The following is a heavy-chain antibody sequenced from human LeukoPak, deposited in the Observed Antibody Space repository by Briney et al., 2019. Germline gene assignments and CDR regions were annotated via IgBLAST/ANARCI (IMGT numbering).Heavy chain of an antibody. CDR3: ARRYIVTDFDY. CDR1: GFSLSTSGVG. CDR2: IYWNDDK. Sequence: SGPTLVNPTQTLTLTCTFSGFSLSTSGVGVGWIRQPPGKALEWLALIYWNDDKRYSPSLKSRLTITKDTSKNQVVLTMTNMDPVDTATYHCARRYIVTDFDYWGQGTLVTVSS. V-gene: IGHV2-5*01. J-gene: IGHJ4*02. D-gene: IGHD2/OR15-2a*01.